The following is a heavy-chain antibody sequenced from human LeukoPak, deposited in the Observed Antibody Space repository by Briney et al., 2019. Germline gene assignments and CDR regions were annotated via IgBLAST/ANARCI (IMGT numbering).Heavy chain of an antibody. CDR3: ASAYGDYQYRVVDY. D-gene: IGHD4-17*01. J-gene: IGHJ4*02. CDR2: ISSSSSYI. V-gene: IGHV3-21*01. CDR1: GFTFSSYA. Sequence: KTGGSLRLSCAASGFTFSSYAMSWVRQAPGKGLEWVSSISSSSSYIYYADSAKGRFTISRDNAKNSLYLQMNSLRAEDTAVYYCASAYGDYQYRVVDYWGQGTLVTVSS.